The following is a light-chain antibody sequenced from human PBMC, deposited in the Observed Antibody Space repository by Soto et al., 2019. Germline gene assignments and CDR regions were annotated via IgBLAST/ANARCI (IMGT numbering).Light chain of an antibody. CDR3: KQYLSTRT. V-gene: IGKV1-5*03. J-gene: IGKJ1*01. Sequence: DIQMTQSPSTLSASVGDRVTITCRASQTIRGWLAWYQQKPGKAPNLLIYGASILESGVPSKFSGSGSGTEFTLTISSLQPDDLGTYYCKQYLSTRTFGQGTRVEVK. CDR1: QTIRGW. CDR2: GAS.